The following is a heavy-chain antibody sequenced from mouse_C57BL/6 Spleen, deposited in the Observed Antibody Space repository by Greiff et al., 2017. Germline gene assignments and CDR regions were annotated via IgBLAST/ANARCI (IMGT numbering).Heavy chain of an antibody. V-gene: IGHV5-9-1*02. CDR3: TRATTVLDY. CDR2: ISSGGDYI. J-gene: IGHJ2*01. Sequence: DVMLVESGEGLVKPGGSLKLSCAASGFTFSSYAMSWVRQTPEKRLEWVAYISSGGDYIYYADTVKGRFTISRDNARNTLYLQMSSLKSEDTAMYYCTRATTVLDYWGQGTTLTVSS. CDR1: GFTFSSYA. D-gene: IGHD1-1*01.